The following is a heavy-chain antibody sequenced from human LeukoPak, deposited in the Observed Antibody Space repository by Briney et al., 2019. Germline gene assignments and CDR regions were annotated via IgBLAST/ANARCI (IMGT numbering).Heavy chain of an antibody. J-gene: IGHJ3*02. CDR3: ASESPKYSGSYYGIWNAFDI. D-gene: IGHD1-26*01. CDR1: GYTFTSYG. Sequence: GASVKVSCKASGYTFTSYGISWVRQAPGQGLEWMGWISAYNGNTNYAQKLQGRVTMTTDTSTSTAYMELRSLRPDDTAVYYCASESPKYSGSYYGIWNAFDIWGQGTMVTVSS. V-gene: IGHV1-18*01. CDR2: ISAYNGNT.